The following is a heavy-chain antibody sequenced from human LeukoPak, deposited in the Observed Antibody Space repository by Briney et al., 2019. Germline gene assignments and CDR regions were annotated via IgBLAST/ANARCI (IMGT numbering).Heavy chain of an antibody. J-gene: IGHJ4*02. CDR1: GFTFRSYS. V-gene: IGHV3-23*01. CDR3: AKMSYSGPKGDY. Sequence: TGGSLRLSCAVSGFTFRSYSMSCVRQAPGEGLEWVSTISGSGGSTYYADYVKGRFTLSRHNSKHTLYLHMNRLRAEDTAVYYCAKMSYSGPKGDYWGQGTLVTVSS. D-gene: IGHD5-12*01. CDR2: ISGSGGST.